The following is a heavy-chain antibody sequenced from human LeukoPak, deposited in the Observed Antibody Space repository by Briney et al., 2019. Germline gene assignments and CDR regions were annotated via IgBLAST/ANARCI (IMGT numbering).Heavy chain of an antibody. CDR1: GFTFSSYS. CDR3: ARGGYDSSGFNWFDP. V-gene: IGHV3-21*01. CDR2: ISSSSSYI. D-gene: IGHD3-22*01. Sequence: GGPLRLSCAASGFTFSSYSMNWVRQAPGKGLEWVSSISSSSSYIYYADSVKGRFTISRDNAKNSLYLQMNSLRAEDTAVYYCARGGYDSSGFNWFDPWGQGTLVTVSS. J-gene: IGHJ5*02.